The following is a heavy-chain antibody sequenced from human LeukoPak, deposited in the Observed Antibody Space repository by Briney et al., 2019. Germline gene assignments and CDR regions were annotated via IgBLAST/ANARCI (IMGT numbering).Heavy chain of an antibody. CDR2: ISAYNGNT. D-gene: IGHD2-2*01. CDR3: ARVTPVVVPAAWLDY. Sequence: ASVKVSCKASGYTFTGYYMHWVRQAPGQGLEWMGWISAYNGNTNYAQKLQGRVTMTTDTSTSTAYMELRSLRSDDTAVYYCARVTPVVVPAAWLDYWGQGTLVTVSS. CDR1: GYTFTGYY. V-gene: IGHV1-18*04. J-gene: IGHJ4*02.